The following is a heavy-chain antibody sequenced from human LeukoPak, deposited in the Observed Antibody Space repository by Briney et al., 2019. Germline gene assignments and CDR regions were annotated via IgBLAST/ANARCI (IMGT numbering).Heavy chain of an antibody. V-gene: IGHV3-9*01. Sequence: GGSLRLSCAASGFTFDDYAMHWVRQAPGKGLEWVSGISWNSGSIGYADSVKGRFTISRDNAKNSLYLQMNSLRAEDTALYYCAKSSWYDFVSFSFDYWGQGTLVTVSS. J-gene: IGHJ4*02. CDR2: ISWNSGSI. CDR1: GFTFDDYA. D-gene: IGHD6-13*01. CDR3: AKSSWYDFVSFSFDY.